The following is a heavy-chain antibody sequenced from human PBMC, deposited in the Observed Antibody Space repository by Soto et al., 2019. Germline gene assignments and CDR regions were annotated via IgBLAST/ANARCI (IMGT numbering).Heavy chain of an antibody. CDR3: AREKPYSSSWYHDY. D-gene: IGHD6-13*01. CDR1: GGSFSGYY. V-gene: IGHV4-34*01. Sequence: SETLSLTCAVYGGSFSGYYWSWIRQPPGKGLEWIGEINHSGSTNYNPSLKSRVTISEDTSKNQFSLKLSSVTAADTAVYYCAREKPYSSSWYHDYWGQGTLVTVS. CDR2: INHSGST. J-gene: IGHJ4*02.